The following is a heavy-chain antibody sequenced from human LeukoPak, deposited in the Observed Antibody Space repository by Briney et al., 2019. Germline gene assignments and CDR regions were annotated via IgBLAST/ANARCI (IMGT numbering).Heavy chain of an antibody. CDR1: GFTFSSYA. CDR3: ANGVSGSYYYGMDV. Sequence: SGGSLRLSCAASGFTFSSYAMSWVRQAPGKGLEWVSAISGSGGSTYYADSVKGRFTISRDNSKNTLYLQMNSLRAEDTAVYYCANGVSGSYYYGMDVWGRGTTVTVSS. CDR2: ISGSGGST. V-gene: IGHV3-23*01. J-gene: IGHJ6*02. D-gene: IGHD1-26*01.